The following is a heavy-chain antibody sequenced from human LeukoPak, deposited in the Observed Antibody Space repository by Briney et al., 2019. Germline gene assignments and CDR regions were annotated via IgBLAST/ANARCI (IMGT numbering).Heavy chain of an antibody. CDR3: ATRYSSFLGTGRFVFDY. V-gene: IGHV3-23*01. CDR1: GFTFSSYA. CDR2: VSESGVTT. J-gene: IGHJ4*02. D-gene: IGHD6-6*01. Sequence: GASLRLSCAASGFTFSSYAMSWVRQALGKGPEWVAAVSESGVTTYYADSVKGRFAISRDNSKNKVYLQMSSLRDDDTAVYYCATRYSSFLGTGRFVFDYWGQGTLVTVSS.